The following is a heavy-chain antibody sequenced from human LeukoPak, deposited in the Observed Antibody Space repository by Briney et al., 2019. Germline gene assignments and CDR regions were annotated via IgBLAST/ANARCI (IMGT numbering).Heavy chain of an antibody. V-gene: IGHV3-30*18. CDR3: AKDLRHGSGRYYYYYGMDV. J-gene: IGHJ6*02. CDR2: ISYDGSNK. Sequence: GGSLRPSCGPSGFTSSSYALHGVGRPQGKGRGGGAVISYDGSNKYYADSVKGRFNISRDNSKNTMYLQMNSLRAEDTAVYYCAKDLRHGSGRYYYYYGMDVWGQGTTVTVSS. D-gene: IGHD3-10*01. CDR1: GFTSSSYA.